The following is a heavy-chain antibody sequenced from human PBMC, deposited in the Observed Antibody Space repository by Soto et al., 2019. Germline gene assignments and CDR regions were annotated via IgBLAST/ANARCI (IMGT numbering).Heavy chain of an antibody. J-gene: IGHJ4*02. CDR1: GFTFSSYA. CDR3: AKAYSYYDFWSGPLDY. D-gene: IGHD3-3*01. V-gene: IGHV3-23*01. CDR2: ISGSGGST. Sequence: PGGSLRLSCAASGFTFSSYAMSWVRQAPGKGLEWASAISGSGGSTYYADSVKGRFTISRDNSKNTLYLQMNSLRAEDTAVYYCAKAYSYYDFWSGPLDYWGQGTLVTVSS.